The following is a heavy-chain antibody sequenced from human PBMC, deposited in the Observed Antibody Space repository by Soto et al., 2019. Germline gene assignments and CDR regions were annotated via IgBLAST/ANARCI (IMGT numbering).Heavy chain of an antibody. J-gene: IGHJ4*02. Sequence: QVQLVESGVGVVQPGRSLRLSCAASGFTFSSYAMHWVRQAPGKGLEWVAVISYEGSDKYYADSVKGRFTISRDNSKNTLNLQMNSLRADDTAVYYCAKALGELSPESYDYWGQGTLITVSS. D-gene: IGHD3-16*02. CDR1: GFTFSSYA. CDR2: ISYEGSDK. V-gene: IGHV3-30*18. CDR3: AKALGELSPESYDY.